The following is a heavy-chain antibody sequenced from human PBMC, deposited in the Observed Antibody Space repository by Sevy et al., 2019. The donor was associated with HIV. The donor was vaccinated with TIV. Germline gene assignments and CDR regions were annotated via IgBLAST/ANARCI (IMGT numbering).Heavy chain of an antibody. J-gene: IGHJ4*02. CDR2: ISGSGGST. V-gene: IGHV3-23*01. D-gene: IGHD3-22*01. CDR3: AKVSGYYDSSGYYPLD. CDR1: GFTFSSYA. Sequence: GGCLRLSCAASGFTFSSYAMSWVRQAPGKGLEWVSAISGSGGSTYYADSVKGRFTISRDNSKNTLYLQMNSLRAEDTAVYYCAKVSGYYDSSGYYPLDWGQGTLVTVSS.